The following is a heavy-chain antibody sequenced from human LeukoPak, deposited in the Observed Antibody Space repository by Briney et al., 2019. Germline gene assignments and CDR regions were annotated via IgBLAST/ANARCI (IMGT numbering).Heavy chain of an antibody. Sequence: GGSLRLSCSASGFTFSSYAMHWVRQAPGKRLEYVSAISSNGGSTYYADSVKGRFTISRDNSKNTLYLQMSSLRAEDTAVYYCVKGLLYYYDSSGYYDYWGQGTLVTVSS. CDR2: ISSNGGST. D-gene: IGHD3-22*01. CDR1: GFTFSSYA. CDR3: VKGLLYYYDSSGYYDY. V-gene: IGHV3-64D*06. J-gene: IGHJ4*02.